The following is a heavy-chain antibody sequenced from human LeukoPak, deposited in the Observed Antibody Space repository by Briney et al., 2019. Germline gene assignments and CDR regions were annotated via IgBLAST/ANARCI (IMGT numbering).Heavy chain of an antibody. Sequence: GASVKVSCKASGYTFTGYYMHWVRQAPGQGLEWMGWINPNSGGTNYAQKFQGRVTMTRDTSISTAYMELSRLRSDDTAVYYCARGITTFGVVIIDFDYWGQGTLVTVSS. CDR2: INPNSGGT. D-gene: IGHD3-3*01. CDR1: GYTFTGYY. CDR3: ARGITTFGVVIIDFDY. J-gene: IGHJ4*02. V-gene: IGHV1-2*02.